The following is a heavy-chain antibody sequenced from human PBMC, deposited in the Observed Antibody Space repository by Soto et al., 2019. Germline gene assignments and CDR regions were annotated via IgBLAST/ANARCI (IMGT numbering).Heavy chain of an antibody. D-gene: IGHD5-18*01. V-gene: IGHV4-39*01. J-gene: IGHJ4*02. CDR2: IYYSGST. CDR1: GGSISSSSYY. Sequence: PSETLSLTCTVSGGSISSSSYYWGWIRQPPGKGLEWIGSIYYSGSTYYNPSLMSRVTISVDTSKNQFSLKLRSVTAADTAVYYCARYASQTALVSLDYPGQGILVTVFS. CDR3: ARYASQTALVSLDY.